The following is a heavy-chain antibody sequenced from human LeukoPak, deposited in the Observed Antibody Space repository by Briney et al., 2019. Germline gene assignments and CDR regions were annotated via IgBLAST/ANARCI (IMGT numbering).Heavy chain of an antibody. V-gene: IGHV4-31*03. J-gene: IGHJ4*02. Sequence: SQTLSLTCTVSGGSISSGGYYWSWIRQHPGKGLEWIGYIYYSGNTYYNPSLKSRVTISVDTSKNQFSLKLSSVTAADTAVYYCARLYYGSGSYHFDYWGQGTLVTVSS. CDR1: GGSISSGGYY. D-gene: IGHD3-10*01. CDR2: IYYSGNT. CDR3: ARLYYGSGSYHFDY.